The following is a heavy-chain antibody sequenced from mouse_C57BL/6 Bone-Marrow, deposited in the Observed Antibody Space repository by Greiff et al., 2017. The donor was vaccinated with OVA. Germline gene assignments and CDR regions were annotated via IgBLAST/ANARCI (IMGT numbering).Heavy chain of an antibody. D-gene: IGHD2-5*01. CDR1: GYTFTSYW. Sequence: QVQLQQPGAELVKPGASVKMSCKASGYTFTSYWITWVKQRPGQGLEWIGDIYPGSGSTNYNEKFKSKATLTVDTSSSTAYMQLSSLTSEDSAVYYCAVRGSSNYVAYYFDYWGQGTTLTVSS. CDR3: AVRGSSNYVAYYFDY. CDR2: IYPGSGST. V-gene: IGHV1-55*01. J-gene: IGHJ2*01.